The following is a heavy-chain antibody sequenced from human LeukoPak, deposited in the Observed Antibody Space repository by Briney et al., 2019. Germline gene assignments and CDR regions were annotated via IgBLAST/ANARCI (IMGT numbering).Heavy chain of an antibody. CDR1: GGSFSGYY. D-gene: IGHD2-2*01. Sequence: PSETLSLTCAVYGGSFSGYYWSWIRQPPGKGLEWIGEINHSGSTNYNPSLKSRVTISVDTSKNQFSLKLSSVTAADTAVYYCARHQNLGYCSSTSCHNKGYFQHWGQGTLVTVSS. V-gene: IGHV4-34*01. CDR3: ARHQNLGYCSSTSCHNKGYFQH. J-gene: IGHJ1*01. CDR2: INHSGST.